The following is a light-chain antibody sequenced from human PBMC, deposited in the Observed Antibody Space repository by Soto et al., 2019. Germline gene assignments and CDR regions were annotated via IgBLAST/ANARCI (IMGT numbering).Light chain of an antibody. J-gene: IGKJ5*01. V-gene: IGKV3-11*01. CDR2: DAS. Sequence: EILLTQSPATLSLSPGERATLSCGARQSVSRYLACYQQKPGHAPRLLIYDASNRATGIPASFSGSVSGTDFSLTISSLEHEDFAVYYCQQRSNWPPITFGQGTRVEIK. CDR1: QSVSRY. CDR3: QQRSNWPPIT.